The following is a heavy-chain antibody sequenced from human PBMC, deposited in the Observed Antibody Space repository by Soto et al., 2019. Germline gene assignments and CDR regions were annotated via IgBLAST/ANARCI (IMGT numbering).Heavy chain of an antibody. CDR2: ISYSGSA. D-gene: IGHD2-21*02. V-gene: IGHV4-39*07. CDR1: GGSISGSSYY. Sequence: PSETLSLTCTVSGGSISGSSYYWVWIRQPPGKGLEWIGSISYSGSAYYSPSLKSRVTISVDTSKNQFSLKLSSVTAADTAVYYCARVTRLAYCGGDCYFRAWYFDLWGRGTLVTVSS. CDR3: ARVTRLAYCGGDCYFRAWYFDL. J-gene: IGHJ2*01.